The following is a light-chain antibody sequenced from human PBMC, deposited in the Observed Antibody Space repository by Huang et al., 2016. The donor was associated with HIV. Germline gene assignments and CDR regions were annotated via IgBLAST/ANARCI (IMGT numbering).Light chain of an antibody. V-gene: IGKV1-5*03. Sequence: DIQMTQSPSALSASVGDRVTITCRASQSIGTWLAWYQQKPGKPPKLLIYKASTLQGGVPSRFGGGGSATEFTLTISRLQPDDFATYFCQQYNSYSGKFGQGTKVE. CDR2: KAS. CDR3: QQYNSYSGK. J-gene: IGKJ1*01. CDR1: QSIGTW.